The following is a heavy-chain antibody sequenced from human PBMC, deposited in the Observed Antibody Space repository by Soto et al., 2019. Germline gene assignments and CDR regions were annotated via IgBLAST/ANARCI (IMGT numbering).Heavy chain of an antibody. V-gene: IGHV2-5*02. CDR2: IYWDDDK. CDR1: GFSLSTSGVG. CDR3: ARQLRYYDFWSGYPPSYYYYGMDA. D-gene: IGHD3-3*01. Sequence: SGPTLVNPTQTLTPTCTFSGFSLSTSGVGVGWIRQPPGKALEWLALIYWDDDKRYSPSLKSRLTITKDTSKNQVVLTMTNMDPVDTATYYCARQLRYYDFWSGYPPSYYYYGMDAWGQGTTVTVSS. J-gene: IGHJ6*02.